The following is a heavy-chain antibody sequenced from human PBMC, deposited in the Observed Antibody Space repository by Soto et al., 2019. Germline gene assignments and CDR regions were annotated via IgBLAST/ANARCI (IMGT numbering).Heavy chain of an antibody. V-gene: IGHV3-48*01. CDR2: ISSSSSTI. Sequence: EVQLVESGGGLVQPGGSLRLSCAASGFTFSSYSMNWVRQAPGKGLEWVSYISSSSSTIYYADSVKGRFTISRDNAKNSLYLQMNSLRAEDTAVYYCAREMALLWFGDEYPHAFDIWGQGTMVTVSS. J-gene: IGHJ3*02. CDR1: GFTFSSYS. CDR3: AREMALLWFGDEYPHAFDI. D-gene: IGHD3-10*01.